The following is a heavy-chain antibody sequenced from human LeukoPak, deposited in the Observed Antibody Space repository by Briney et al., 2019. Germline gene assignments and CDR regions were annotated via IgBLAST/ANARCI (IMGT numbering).Heavy chain of an antibody. Sequence: SETLSLTCTVSGGSISSYYWSWIRQPAGKGLEWIGRIYTSGSTNYNPSLKSRVTMSVDTSKNQFSLKLSSVTAADTAVYYCAREWGAVAGTYYYYYMDVWGKGTTVTISS. D-gene: IGHD6-19*01. J-gene: IGHJ6*03. CDR3: AREWGAVAGTYYYYYMDV. V-gene: IGHV4-4*07. CDR2: IYTSGST. CDR1: GGSISSYY.